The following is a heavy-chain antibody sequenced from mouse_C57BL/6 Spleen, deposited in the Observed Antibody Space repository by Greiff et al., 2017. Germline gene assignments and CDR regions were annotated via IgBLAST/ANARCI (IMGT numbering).Heavy chain of an antibody. CDR2: IHPSDSDT. V-gene: IGHV1-74*01. D-gene: IGHD3-2*02. CDR1: GYTFTSYW. J-gene: IGHJ3*01. CDR3: ARGITTAQATSFAY. Sequence: QVQLKQPGAELVKPGASVKVSCKASGYTFTSYWMHWVKQRPGQGLEWIGRIHPSDSDTNYNQKFKGKATLTVDKSSSTAYMQLSSLTSEDSAVYYCARGITTAQATSFAYWGQGTLVTVSA.